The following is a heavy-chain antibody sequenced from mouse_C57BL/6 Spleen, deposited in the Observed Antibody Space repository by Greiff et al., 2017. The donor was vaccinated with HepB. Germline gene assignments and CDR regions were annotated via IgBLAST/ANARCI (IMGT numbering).Heavy chain of an antibody. V-gene: IGHV1-19*01. J-gene: IGHJ4*01. CDR2: INPYNGGT. D-gene: IGHD2-2*01. CDR3: ARERGLRRGAMDY. CDR1: GYTFTDYY. Sequence: EVKLLESGPVLVKPGASVKMSCKASGYTFTDYYMNWVKQSHGKSLEWIGVINPYNGGTSYNQKFKGKATLTVDKSSSTAYMELNSLTSEDSAVYYCARERGLRRGAMDYWGQGTSVTVSS.